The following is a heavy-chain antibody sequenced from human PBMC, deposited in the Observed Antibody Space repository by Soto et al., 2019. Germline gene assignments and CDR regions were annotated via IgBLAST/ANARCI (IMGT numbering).Heavy chain of an antibody. V-gene: IGHV3-33*01. D-gene: IGHD1-26*01. J-gene: IGHJ6*02. Sequence: PGGSRRLSCAASGFTFSNYGMHWVRQAPGKGLEWVAIIWHDGNNKYYADSVRGRFIISRDNSKNRLYLQMNSLRAEDTAVYYCASDLVGASDSYGLDVWGQGTPVTVSS. CDR3: ASDLVGASDSYGLDV. CDR1: GFTFSNYG. CDR2: IWHDGNNK.